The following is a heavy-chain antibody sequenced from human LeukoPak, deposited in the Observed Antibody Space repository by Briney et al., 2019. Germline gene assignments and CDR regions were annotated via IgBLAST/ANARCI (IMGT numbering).Heavy chain of an antibody. CDR3: AILLGAGAFDI. V-gene: IGHV3-43*01. CDR1: GFIFDDYT. D-gene: IGHD1-14*01. Sequence: GGSLRLSCAASGFIFDDYTMHWVRQAPGKGLEWVSLISWDGGDTYYADSVKGRFTISRDNAKNSLYLQMNSLRAEDTALYYCAILLGAGAFDIWGQGTMVTVSS. CDR2: ISWDGGDT. J-gene: IGHJ3*02.